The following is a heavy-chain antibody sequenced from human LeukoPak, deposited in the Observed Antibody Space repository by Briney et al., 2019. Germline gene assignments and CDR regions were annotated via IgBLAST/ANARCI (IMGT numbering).Heavy chain of an antibody. CDR3: ARDPHYYDSRVGGDY. CDR2: IYSGGST. Sequence: GGSLRLSCAASGFTVSSNYMSWVRQAPGKGLEWVSVIYSGGSTYYADSVKGRFTISRDNSKNTLYLQMTSLRAEDTAVYYCARDPHYYDSRVGGDYWGQGTLVTVSS. CDR1: GFTVSSNY. J-gene: IGHJ4*02. D-gene: IGHD3-22*01. V-gene: IGHV3-66*01.